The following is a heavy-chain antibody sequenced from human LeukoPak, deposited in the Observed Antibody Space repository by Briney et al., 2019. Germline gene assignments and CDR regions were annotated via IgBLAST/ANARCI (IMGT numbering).Heavy chain of an antibody. D-gene: IGHD3-3*01. CDR3: ARRTEVWSIDFLEWLYSQYYFDY. CDR2: INPNSGGT. V-gene: IGHV1-2*02. J-gene: IGHJ4*02. CDR1: GYTFTGYY. Sequence: ASVKVSCKASGYTFTGYYMHWVRQAPGQGLEWMGWINPNSGGTNYAQKFQGRVTMTRDTSISTAYMELSRLRSDDTAVYYCARRTEVWSIDFLEWLYSQYYFDYWGQGTLVTVSS.